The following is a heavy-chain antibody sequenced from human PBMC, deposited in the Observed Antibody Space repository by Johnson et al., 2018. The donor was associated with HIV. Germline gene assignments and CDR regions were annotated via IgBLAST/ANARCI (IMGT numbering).Heavy chain of an antibody. CDR2: IRYDGSNK. Sequence: QVHLVESGGGVVQPGGSLRLSCAASGFTFSNYAMHWVRQAPGKGLEWVAFIRYDGSNKYYVDSVKGRFTISRDKSKNTLYLQMNSLRAEDTAVYYCAKDGAMAFDIWGQGTLVTVSS. CDR1: GFTFSNYA. CDR3: AKDGAMAFDI. D-gene: IGHD2-2*01. V-gene: IGHV3-30*02. J-gene: IGHJ3*02.